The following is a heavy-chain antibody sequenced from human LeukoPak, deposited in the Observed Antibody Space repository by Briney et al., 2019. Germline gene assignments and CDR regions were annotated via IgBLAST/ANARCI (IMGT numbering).Heavy chain of an antibody. V-gene: IGHV3-15*01. CDR2: IKSKADGGTT. CDR1: GFIFSNAW. Sequence: PGGSLRLSCAASGFIFSNAWMSWVRQAPGKGLEWVGRIKSKADGGTTDYAAPVKGRFTISRDDSKNTLYLQMNSLKTEDTAIYYCTTGDSAAYYYDSSGYPFDYWGQGTLVTVSS. D-gene: IGHD3-22*01. J-gene: IGHJ4*02. CDR3: TTGDSAAYYYDSSGYPFDY.